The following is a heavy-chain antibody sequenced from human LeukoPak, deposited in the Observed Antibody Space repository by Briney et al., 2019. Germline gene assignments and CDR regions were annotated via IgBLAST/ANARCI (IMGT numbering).Heavy chain of an antibody. CDR2: ISGSGGST. D-gene: IGHD2-21*02. Sequence: SGGSLRLSCAASGFTFSSYAMSWVRQAPGKGLGWVSAISGSGGSTYYADSVKGRFTISRDNSKNTLYLQMNSLRAEDTAVYYCAKDHCGGDCYSEGWFDPWGQGTLVTVSS. J-gene: IGHJ5*02. V-gene: IGHV3-23*01. CDR3: AKDHCGGDCYSEGWFDP. CDR1: GFTFSSYA.